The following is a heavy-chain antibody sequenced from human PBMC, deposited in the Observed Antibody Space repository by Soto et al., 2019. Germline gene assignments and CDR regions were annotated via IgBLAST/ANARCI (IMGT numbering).Heavy chain of an antibody. J-gene: IGHJ4*02. CDR3: ARGKVVAAQH. D-gene: IGHD2-15*01. CDR1: GGSISSGGYS. CDR2: IYHSGST. Sequence: QLQLQESGSGLVKPSQTLSLTCAVSGGSISSGGYSWGWIRQQPGKGLEWIGDIYHSGSTYYNPSLKSRVTTSVDRSKNQFSLKLSSVTAADTAVYYCARGKVVAAQHWGQGTLVTVSS. V-gene: IGHV4-30-2*01.